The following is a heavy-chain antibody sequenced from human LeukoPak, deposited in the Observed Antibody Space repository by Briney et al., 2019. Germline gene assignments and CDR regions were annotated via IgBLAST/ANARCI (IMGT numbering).Heavy chain of an antibody. J-gene: IGHJ4*02. Sequence: GGSLRLSCVASGVTFSNDGVDWVRQAPGQGLEWVSSISASGAYIWYADSVKGRFTISRDNAKNSLFLQMDSLRAEDTAVYYCVRERPCGRPSCVAYYFDSWGQGTLVTVSS. CDR3: VRERPCGRPSCVAYYFDS. D-gene: IGHD2-2*01. V-gene: IGHV3-21*01. CDR1: GVTFSNDG. CDR2: ISASGAYI.